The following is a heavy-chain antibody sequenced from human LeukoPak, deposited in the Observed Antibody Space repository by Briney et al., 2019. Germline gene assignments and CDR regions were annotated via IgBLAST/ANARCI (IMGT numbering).Heavy chain of an antibody. D-gene: IGHD3-10*01. V-gene: IGHV3-33*01. CDR2: IWYDGSNK. CDR3: ARDPSGITMVRGVIITYFDY. Sequence: GGSLRLSCAASGFTFSSYGMHWVRQAPGKGLEWVAVIWYDGSNKYYADSVKGRFTISRDNSKNTLYLQMNSLRVEDTAVYYCARDPSGITMVRGVIITYFDYWGQGTLVTVSS. CDR1: GFTFSSYG. J-gene: IGHJ4*02.